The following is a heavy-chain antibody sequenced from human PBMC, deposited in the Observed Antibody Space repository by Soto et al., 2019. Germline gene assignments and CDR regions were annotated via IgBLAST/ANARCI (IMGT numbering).Heavy chain of an antibody. CDR2: IIPFFGTA. V-gene: IGHV1-69*13. CDR1: GCTFSTFV. D-gene: IGHD3-16*01. Sequence: GASVKVSCKTSGCTFSTFVISWVRQAPGQGLEWMGGIIPFFGTAEYSQKLEDRITITADESTNTVYMDLRSLTSEDTAIYYCARTAPLDAGDKYYYDFWGQGALVTVSS. CDR3: ARTAPLDAGDKYYYDF. J-gene: IGHJ4*02.